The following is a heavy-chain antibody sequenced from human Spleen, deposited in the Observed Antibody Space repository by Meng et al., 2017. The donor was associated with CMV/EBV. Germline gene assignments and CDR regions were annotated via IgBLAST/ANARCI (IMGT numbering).Heavy chain of an antibody. CDR2: INPGSGGS. D-gene: IGHD6-6*01. CDR3: AKRGYSSSSWFDS. V-gene: IGHV1-2*02. CDR1: GYTFTGYS. Sequence: SVKVSCKASGYTFTGYSLHWVRQAPGQGLEWMGWINPGSGGSNFAPKFQGRVTLTTDTSVTTAYMELRSLKFDDTAVYFCAKRGYSSSSWFDSWGQGTLVTVSS. J-gene: IGHJ5*01.